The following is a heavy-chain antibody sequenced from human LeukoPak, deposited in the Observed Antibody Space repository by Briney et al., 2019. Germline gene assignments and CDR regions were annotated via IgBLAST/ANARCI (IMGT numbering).Heavy chain of an antibody. J-gene: IGHJ4*02. CDR2: IDPSDSYT. CDR1: GYSFTSYW. D-gene: IGHD6-19*01. V-gene: IGHV5-10-1*01. Sequence: GDSLKISCKGSGYSFTSYWISWVRQMPGKGLEWMGRIDPSDSYTNYSPSFQGHVTISADKSISTAYLQWSSLKASDTAMYYCAASRAAVAGTVDYWGQGTLVTVSS. CDR3: AASRAAVAGTVDY.